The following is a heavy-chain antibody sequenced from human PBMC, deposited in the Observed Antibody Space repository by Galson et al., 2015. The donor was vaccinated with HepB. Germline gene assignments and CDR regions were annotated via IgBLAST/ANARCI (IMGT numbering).Heavy chain of an antibody. CDR1: GFTFDDYT. Sequence: SLRLSCAASGFTFDDYTMHWVRQAPGRGLEWVSLISWDGGSTYYADSVKGRFTISRDNSKNSLYLQMNSRRTEDTDLYYGAKDTVPYDSSGYEGGLDYWGQETLVTVSS. J-gene: IGHJ4*02. CDR2: ISWDGGST. V-gene: IGHV3-43*01. D-gene: IGHD3-22*01. CDR3: AKDTVPYDSSGYEGGLDY.